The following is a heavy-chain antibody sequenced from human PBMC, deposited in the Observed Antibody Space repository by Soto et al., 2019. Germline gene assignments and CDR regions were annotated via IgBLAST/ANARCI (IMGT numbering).Heavy chain of an antibody. J-gene: IGHJ4*02. CDR2: ISYDGSNK. D-gene: IGHD5-12*01. Sequence: QVQLVESGGGVVQPGRSLRLSCAASGFTFSSYGMLWVHQAPGKGLEWVAVISYDGSNKYYADSVKGRFTISRDNSKNTLYLQMNSLRAEDTAVYYCAKRLGRDGYNFHFDYWGQGTPVTVSS. CDR1: GFTFSSYG. V-gene: IGHV3-30*18. CDR3: AKRLGRDGYNFHFDY.